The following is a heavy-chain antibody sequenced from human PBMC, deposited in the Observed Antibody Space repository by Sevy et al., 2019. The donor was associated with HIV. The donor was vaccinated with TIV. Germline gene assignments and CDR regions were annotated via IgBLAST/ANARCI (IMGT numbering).Heavy chain of an antibody. CDR3: ARCWIVVVPAATRRDAFDI. Sequence: GGSLRLSCAASGFTFSSYSMNWVRQAPGKGLEWVSSISSSSSYIYYADSVKGRFTISRDNAKNSLYLQMNSLRAEDTAVYYCARCWIVVVPAATRRDAFDIWGQGTMVTVSS. D-gene: IGHD2-2*01. CDR1: GFTFSSYS. V-gene: IGHV3-21*01. CDR2: ISSSSSYI. J-gene: IGHJ3*02.